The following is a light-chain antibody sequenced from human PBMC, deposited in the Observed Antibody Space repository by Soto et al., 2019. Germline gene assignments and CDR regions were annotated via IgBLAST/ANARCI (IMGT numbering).Light chain of an antibody. Sequence: QSVLTQPASVSGSPGQSITISCTGTSSDVGSYNLVSWYQQHPGKAPKVMIYEGSKRPSGVSNRFSGSKSGNTASLTTSGLQAEDEADYYCCSYAGSSIFYVFGTGTKLTVL. CDR1: SSDVGSYNL. CDR3: CSYAGSSIFYV. J-gene: IGLJ1*01. CDR2: EGS. V-gene: IGLV2-23*01.